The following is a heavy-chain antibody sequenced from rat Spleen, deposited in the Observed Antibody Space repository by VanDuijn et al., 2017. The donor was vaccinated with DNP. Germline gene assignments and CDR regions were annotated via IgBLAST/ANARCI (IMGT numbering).Heavy chain of an antibody. J-gene: IGHJ2*01. CDR2: ITTGGGYT. CDR1: GFTFSNYY. V-gene: IGHV5-25*01. Sequence: EVQLVESGGGLVQPGRSIKLSCATSGFTFSNYYMAWVRQAPAKGLEWVASITTGGGYTYYRDSVKGRFTISRDNAKNTLYLQMDSLRSEDTATYYCTTRGDFDYWGQGVMVTVSS. CDR3: TTRGDFDY.